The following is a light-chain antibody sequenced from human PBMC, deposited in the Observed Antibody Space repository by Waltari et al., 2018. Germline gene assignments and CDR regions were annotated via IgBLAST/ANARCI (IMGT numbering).Light chain of an antibody. V-gene: IGLV1-47*01. CDR2: RNY. J-gene: IGLJ2*01. CDR3: AAWDDSLSGVV. CDR1: SSNIGSNY. Sequence: QSVLTQPPSASGTTGQRVTISCSGSSSNIGSNYVYWYQQLPGTAPKLLIYRNYQRPSGVPDRFSGSKSGTSASLAISGLRSEDEADYYCAAWDDSLSGVVFGGWTKLTVL.